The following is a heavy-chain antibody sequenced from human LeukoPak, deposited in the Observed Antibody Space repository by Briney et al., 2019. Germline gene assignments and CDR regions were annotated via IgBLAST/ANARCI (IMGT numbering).Heavy chain of an antibody. J-gene: IGHJ6*02. D-gene: IGHD3-10*01. CDR1: GGSISSATYY. V-gene: IGHV4-61*02. CDR3: ARARGSYYTYYYSMDV. CDR2: ISTSGST. Sequence: SQTLSLTCTVSGGSISSATYYWTWIRQPAGKGLEWIGRISTSGSTNYNPSLKSRVTISADTSKNQVSLRLRSVTATDTAVYYSARARGSYYTYYYSMDVWGQGTTVTVSS.